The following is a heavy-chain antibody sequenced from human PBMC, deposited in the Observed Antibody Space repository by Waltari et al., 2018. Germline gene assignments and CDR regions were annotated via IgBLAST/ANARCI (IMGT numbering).Heavy chain of an antibody. CDR3: ARDRGRGIYLDS. V-gene: IGHV4-4*02. Sequence: QLQLQESGPGLVKPSGTLSVTCAVSGDSVSNNYWWSWVRQSPVKGLEWIGQIDGSGTTNYNPAFASRVSVSLDTSTDQFSLKMTSATAADTAIYFCARDRGRGIYLDSWGQGTLVTVSP. J-gene: IGHJ4*02. CDR1: GDSVSNNYW. CDR2: IDGSGTT.